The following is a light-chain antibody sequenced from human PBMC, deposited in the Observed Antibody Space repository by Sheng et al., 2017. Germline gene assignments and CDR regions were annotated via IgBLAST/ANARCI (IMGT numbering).Light chain of an antibody. CDR2: TAS. J-gene: IGKJ2*01. CDR3: QQSYSTPYT. V-gene: IGKV1-39*01. CDR1: QTINNF. Sequence: DIQMTQSPSSLSASVGDTVTITCRPSQTINNFLIWYQQKPGKAPKVLIYTASSLESGVPSRFSGGGSGTDFTLTISSLQPEDFATYYCQQSYSTPYTFGQGTKLEIK.